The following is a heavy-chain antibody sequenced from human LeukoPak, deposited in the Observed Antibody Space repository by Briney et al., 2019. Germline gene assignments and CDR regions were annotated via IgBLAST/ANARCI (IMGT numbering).Heavy chain of an antibody. CDR1: GGSISNNY. CDR3: ARDGAATFSDY. J-gene: IGHJ4*02. CDR2: VYGSGGT. V-gene: IGHV4-4*07. D-gene: IGHD1-26*01. Sequence: SETLSLTCIVSGGSISNNYWSWTRQSAEKGLEYLGRVYGSGGTDYSPSVKSRVTMSVDTSKNQFSLKLTSVTAADTAIYYCARDGAATFSDYWGQGTLATVSS.